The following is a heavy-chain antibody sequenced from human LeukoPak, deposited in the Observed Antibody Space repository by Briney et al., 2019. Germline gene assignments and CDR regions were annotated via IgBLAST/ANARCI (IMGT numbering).Heavy chain of an antibody. J-gene: IGHJ4*02. CDR1: GGSISSGSYY. D-gene: IGHD3-9*01. V-gene: IGHV4-61*02. CDR3: ARGLDWLLYFDY. Sequence: SETLSLTCTVSGGSISSGSYYWSWIRQPAGKGLEWIGRIYTSGSTNYNPSLKSRVTISVDTSKNQFPLKLSSVTAADTAVYYCARGLDWLLYFDYWGQGTLATVSS. CDR2: IYTSGST.